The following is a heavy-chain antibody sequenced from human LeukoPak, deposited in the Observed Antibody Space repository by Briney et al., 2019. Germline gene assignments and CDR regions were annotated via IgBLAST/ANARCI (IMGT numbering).Heavy chain of an antibody. CDR2: ISYDGSNK. J-gene: IGHJ6*03. CDR3: ARDPYSGTYGDTYYYYMDV. D-gene: IGHD1-26*01. CDR1: GFTFSYYG. Sequence: PGGSLRLSCAASGFTFSYYGMHWVRQAPGKGLEWVALISYDGSNKYFADSVKGRFTISRDNARNSLYLQMNSLRAEDTAVYYCARDPYSGTYGDTYYYYMDVWGKGTTVTISS. V-gene: IGHV3-30*03.